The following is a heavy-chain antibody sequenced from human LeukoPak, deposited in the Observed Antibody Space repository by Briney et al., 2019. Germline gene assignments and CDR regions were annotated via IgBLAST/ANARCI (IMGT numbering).Heavy chain of an antibody. CDR2: INHDGRET. D-gene: IGHD6-13*01. Sequence: PGGSLRLSCAASGFSFSNFWMTWVRQAPGKGLEWVANINHDGRETYYADSVKGRFIISRDNAKDSLYLQMNSLRAEDAAVYYCAKGYIIAGRQWYLDLWGRGTLVGVSS. CDR1: GFSFSNFW. CDR3: AKGYIIAGRQWYLDL. J-gene: IGHJ2*01. V-gene: IGHV3-7*01.